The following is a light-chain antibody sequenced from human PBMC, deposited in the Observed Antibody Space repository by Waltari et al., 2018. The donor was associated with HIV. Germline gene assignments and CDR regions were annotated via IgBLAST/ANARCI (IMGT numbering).Light chain of an antibody. CDR1: SSDVGGYNY. CDR3: SSYTSSSLEI. CDR2: AVA. V-gene: IGLV2-14*03. J-gene: IGLJ2*01. Sequence: QSALTQPASVSGSPGQSITISCTGTSSDVGGYNYVSWYQQHPGKAPKLLFYAVANRPSGVSNRFSGSKSGNTASLTISGLQVEDEADYYCSSYTSSSLEIFGGGTKLTVL.